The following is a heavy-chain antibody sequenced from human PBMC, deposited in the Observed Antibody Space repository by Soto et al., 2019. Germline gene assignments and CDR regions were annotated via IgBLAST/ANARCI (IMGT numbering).Heavy chain of an antibody. CDR3: AKIETDKYDSGAFDV. CDR2: INPNNGDT. Sequence: ASVKVSCKASGYTFTGYFMHWVRQAPGQGLQWLGWINPNNGDTNYAQKLQGRVTMTKDTSTNTAYMELSRLRSDETAVYFCAKIETDKYDSGAFDVWGQGTVVTVSS. CDR1: GYTFTGYF. D-gene: IGHD3-22*01. V-gene: IGHV1-2*02. J-gene: IGHJ4*03.